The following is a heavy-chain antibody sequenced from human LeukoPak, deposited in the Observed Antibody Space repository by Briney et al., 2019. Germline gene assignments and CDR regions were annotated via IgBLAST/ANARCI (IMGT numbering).Heavy chain of an antibody. D-gene: IGHD2-2*01. Sequence: HPGGSLRLSCAASGFTFSSYAMHWVRQAPGKGLEWVAVISYDGSNKYYADSVKGRFTISRDNSKNTLYLQMNSLRAEDTAVYYCARRGGEGPVPRPFDYWGQGTLVTVSS. CDR3: ARRGGEGPVPRPFDY. J-gene: IGHJ4*02. CDR1: GFTFSSYA. CDR2: ISYDGSNK. V-gene: IGHV3-30-3*01.